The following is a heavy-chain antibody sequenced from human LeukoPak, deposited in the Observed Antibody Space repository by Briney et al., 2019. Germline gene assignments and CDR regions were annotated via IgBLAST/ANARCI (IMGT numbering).Heavy chain of an antibody. CDR2: ISTGGSII. CDR3: ARERYSGYYFDC. Sequence: GGSLRLSCAASGFTFSNFEMNWVRQAPGKGLEWDSYISTGGSIIHYADSVKGRFTISRDNAKNSLYLEMNSLRAEDTAIYYCARERYSGYYFDCWGQGTLVTVSS. D-gene: IGHD5-18*01. V-gene: IGHV3-48*03. J-gene: IGHJ4*02. CDR1: GFTFSNFE.